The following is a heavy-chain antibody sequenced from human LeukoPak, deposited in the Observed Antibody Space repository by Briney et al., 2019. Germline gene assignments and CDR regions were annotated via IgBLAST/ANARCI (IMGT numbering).Heavy chain of an antibody. D-gene: IGHD1-14*01. CDR3: ARDRITRGGFDY. V-gene: IGHV1-69*13. CDR2: IIPIFGTA. CDR1: GGTFSSYA. Sequence: SVTVSCMASGGTFSSYAISWVRQAPGQGLEWMGGIIPIFGTANYAQKFQGRVTITADESTSTAYMELSSLRSEDTAVYYCARDRITRGGFDYWGQGTLVTVSS. J-gene: IGHJ4*02.